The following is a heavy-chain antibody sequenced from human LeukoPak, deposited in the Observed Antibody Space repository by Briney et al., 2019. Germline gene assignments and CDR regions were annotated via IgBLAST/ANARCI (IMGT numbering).Heavy chain of an antibody. CDR2: IYYSGST. CDR3: ARHGSSGWYDPLYYFDY. V-gene: IGHV4-39*01. CDR1: GGSISSSSYY. J-gene: IGHJ4*02. Sequence: SETLSLTCTVSGGSISSSSYYWGWIRQPPGKGLEWIGSIYYSGSTYYNPSLKSRVTISVDTSKNQFSLKLSSVTAADTAVYYCARHGSSGWYDPLYYFDYWGQGTLVTVSS. D-gene: IGHD6-19*01.